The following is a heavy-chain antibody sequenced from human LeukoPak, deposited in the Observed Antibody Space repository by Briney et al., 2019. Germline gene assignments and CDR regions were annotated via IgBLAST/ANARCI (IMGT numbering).Heavy chain of an antibody. Sequence: SETLSLTCTVSGGSVSSGSYYWSWIRQPPGKGLEWIGYIYYSGSTNYNPSLKSRVTISVDTSKNQFSLKLSSVTAADTAVYYCARSMVRGVIFEAFFDYWGQGTLVTVSS. CDR2: IYYSGST. CDR3: ARSMVRGVIFEAFFDY. CDR1: GGSVSSGSYY. D-gene: IGHD3-10*01. J-gene: IGHJ4*02. V-gene: IGHV4-61*01.